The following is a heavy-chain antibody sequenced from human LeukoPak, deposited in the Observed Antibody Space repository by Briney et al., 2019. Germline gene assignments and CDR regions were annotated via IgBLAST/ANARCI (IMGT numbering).Heavy chain of an antibody. Sequence: GGSLRLSCAASGVTFSSYAMHWVRQAPGKGLEWVAVISYDGSNKYYADSVKGRFTISRDNSKNTLYLQMNSLRAEDTAVYYCARGTGPAGSSGYYYYYYGMDVWGQGTTVTVSS. CDR1: GVTFSSYA. CDR2: ISYDGSNK. D-gene: IGHD3-22*01. CDR3: ARGTGPAGSSGYYYYYYGMDV. V-gene: IGHV3-30-3*01. J-gene: IGHJ6*02.